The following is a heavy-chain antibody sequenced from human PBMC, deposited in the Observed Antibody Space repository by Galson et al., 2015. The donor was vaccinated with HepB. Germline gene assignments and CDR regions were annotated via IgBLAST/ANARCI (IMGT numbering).Heavy chain of an antibody. CDR3: ARDQRVGGWPPAGWFDP. J-gene: IGHJ5*02. CDR1: GYTFTSYG. D-gene: IGHD3-16*01. Sequence: SVKVSCKASGYTFTSYGISWVRQAPGQGLEWMGWISAYNGNTNYAQKLQGRVTMTTDTSTSTAYMELRSLRSDDTAVYYCARDQRVGGWPPAGWFDPWGQGTLVTVSS. V-gene: IGHV1-18*01. CDR2: ISAYNGNT.